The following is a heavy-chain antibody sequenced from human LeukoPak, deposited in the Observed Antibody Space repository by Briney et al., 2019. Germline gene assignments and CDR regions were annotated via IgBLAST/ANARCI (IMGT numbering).Heavy chain of an antibody. Sequence: PSHTPPLTCTVSRGSLRSSTHFSRWLRQSPPLALARLGNIYYSGSPYYSPSLKSRVTISLDTSRNQFSLKLRSVTAADTAVYYCATLTGRSSWYCHYWGQGTLVTVSS. J-gene: IGHJ4*02. V-gene: IGHV4-39*05. D-gene: IGHD6-13*01. CDR1: RGSLRSSTHF. CDR3: ATLTGRSSWYCHY. CDR2: IYYSGSP.